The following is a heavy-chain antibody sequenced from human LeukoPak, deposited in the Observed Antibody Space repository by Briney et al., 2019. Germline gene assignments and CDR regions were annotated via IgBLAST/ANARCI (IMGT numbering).Heavy chain of an antibody. V-gene: IGHV6-1*01. CDR1: GDSVSRNSAA. CDR3: ARGRYCSSTSCYPFDY. D-gene: IGHD2-2*01. Sequence: SQTLSLTCVISGDSVSRNSAAWNWIRQSPSRGLEWLGRTYYRSRWYNDYAVSLNSRITIKPDTFKNQFSLQLASVTPEDTAVYYCARGRYCSSTSCYPFDYWGQGTLVTVSS. J-gene: IGHJ4*02. CDR2: TYYRSRWYN.